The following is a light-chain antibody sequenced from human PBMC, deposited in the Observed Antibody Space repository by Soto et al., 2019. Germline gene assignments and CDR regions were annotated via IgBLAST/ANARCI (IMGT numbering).Light chain of an antibody. J-gene: IGKJ1*01. V-gene: IGKV3-15*01. CDR3: QQYDNWPWT. CDR1: QSISDT. Sequence: EMVMTQSPATLSVSPGVRATLSCRASQSISDTLAWYQQKPGQAPRLLIHGASTRAPGFPARFSGSGSGTDFTLTISSLQSEDFAVYYCQQYDNWPWTFGQGTKVDIK. CDR2: GAS.